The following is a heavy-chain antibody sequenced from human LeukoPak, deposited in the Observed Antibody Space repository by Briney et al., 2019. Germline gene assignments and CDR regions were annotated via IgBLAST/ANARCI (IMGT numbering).Heavy chain of an antibody. V-gene: IGHV3-23*01. CDR1: GFTFSSYA. CDR2: ISGSGGST. CDR3: AQDQFSGSYHTDFDY. J-gene: IGHJ4*02. D-gene: IGHD1-26*01. Sequence: GGSLRLSCAASGFTFSSYAMSWVRQAPGKGLEWVSAISGSGGSTYYADSVKGRFTISRDNSKNTLYLQMNSLRAEDTAVYYCAQDQFSGSYHTDFDYWGQGTLVTVSS.